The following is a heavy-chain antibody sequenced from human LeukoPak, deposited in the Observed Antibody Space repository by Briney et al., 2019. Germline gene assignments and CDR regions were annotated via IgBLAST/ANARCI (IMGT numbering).Heavy chain of an antibody. V-gene: IGHV3-48*03. Sequence: PGGSLRLSCAAFGFTFSNCEMNWVRQAPGKGLEWVSYISSSGTTIYYADSVKGRFTISRDNAKNSLYLQMNSLRAEDTAVYYCARDWGRGAFFDYWGQGTLVTVSS. CDR1: GFTFSNCE. CDR3: ARDWGRGAFFDY. CDR2: ISSSGTTI. D-gene: IGHD7-27*01. J-gene: IGHJ4*02.